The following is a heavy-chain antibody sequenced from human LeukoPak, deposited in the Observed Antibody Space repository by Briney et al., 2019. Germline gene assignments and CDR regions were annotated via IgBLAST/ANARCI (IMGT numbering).Heavy chain of an antibody. Sequence: GGSLRLSCAASGFTFSSYSMNWVRQAPGKGLDWVSSISSSSSYIYYADSVKGRFTISRDNAKNSLYLQMNSLRAEDTAVYYCARNGGQDIVVVPAAMRAYYYYGMDVWGQGTTVTVSS. D-gene: IGHD2-2*01. V-gene: IGHV3-21*01. CDR3: ARNGGQDIVVVPAAMRAYYYYGMDV. J-gene: IGHJ6*02. CDR2: ISSSSSYI. CDR1: GFTFSSYS.